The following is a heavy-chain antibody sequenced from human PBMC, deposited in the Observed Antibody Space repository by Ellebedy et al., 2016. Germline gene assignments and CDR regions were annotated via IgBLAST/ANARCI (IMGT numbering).Heavy chain of an antibody. Sequence: SETLSLTCTVSGGSVSRYFWSWIRQPAGKGLEWIGRIFTRGSFNYNPSLMRRVTISVVTSKNQISLRLNPVTTADTAVYYCARVHCSITTCDYYYMDVWGKGTTVTVSS. CDR2: IFTRGSF. CDR1: GGSVSRYF. D-gene: IGHD1-1*01. CDR3: ARVHCSITTCDYYYMDV. J-gene: IGHJ6*03. V-gene: IGHV4-4*07.